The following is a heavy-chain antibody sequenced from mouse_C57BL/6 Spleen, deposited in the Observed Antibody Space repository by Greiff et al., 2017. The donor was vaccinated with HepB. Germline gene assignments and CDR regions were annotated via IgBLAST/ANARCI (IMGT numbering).Heavy chain of an antibody. V-gene: IGHV1-64*01. CDR2: LHPNSGST. Sequence: QVQLQQPGAELVKPGASVKLSCKASGYTFTSYWMHWVKQRPGQGLEWIGKLHPNSGSTNYNEKFKSKATLTVDKSSSTAYMQLSSLPSEDAAVYYCARTGYSNCFDYWGQGTPLTVSS. D-gene: IGHD2-5*01. CDR1: GYTFTSYW. CDR3: ARTGYSNCFDY. J-gene: IGHJ2*01.